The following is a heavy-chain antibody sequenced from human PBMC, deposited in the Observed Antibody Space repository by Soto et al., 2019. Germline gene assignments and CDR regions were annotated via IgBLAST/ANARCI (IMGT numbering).Heavy chain of an antibody. CDR1: GGTFSKYK. J-gene: IGHJ5*02. D-gene: IGHD2-2*01. CDR2: IIPVFGTA. V-gene: IGHV1-69*13. CDR3: ARVGYFISTSCPPPGP. Sequence: SVKVSCKASGGTFSKYKITWVRQAPGQGLEWMGGIIPVFGTANYAQKFQGRVTITADESTSTAYMELSSLRSEDTAVYYCARVGYFISTSCPPPGPWGQGTLVTVSS.